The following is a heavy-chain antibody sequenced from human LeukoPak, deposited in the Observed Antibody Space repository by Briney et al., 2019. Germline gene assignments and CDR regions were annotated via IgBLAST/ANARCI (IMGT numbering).Heavy chain of an antibody. Sequence: SVKVSCKASGFIFSRSAVQWVRQARGQRLEWIGWIVVGSGNTNYAQKFQERVTMTRDMSTGTAYMELSSLRSEDTAVYYCAAGNYYDSSGYYPYAFDIWGQGTMVTVSS. CDR2: IVVGSGNT. V-gene: IGHV1-58*01. CDR3: AAGNYYDSSGYYPYAFDI. CDR1: GFIFSRSA. J-gene: IGHJ3*02. D-gene: IGHD3-22*01.